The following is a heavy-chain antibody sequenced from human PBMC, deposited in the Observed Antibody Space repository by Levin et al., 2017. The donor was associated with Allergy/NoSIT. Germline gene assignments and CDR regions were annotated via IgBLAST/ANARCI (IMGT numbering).Heavy chain of an antibody. V-gene: IGHV3-30-3*01. J-gene: IGHJ4*02. Sequence: SCAASGFTFSSYAMHWVRQAPGKGLEWVAVISYDGSNKYYADSVKGRFTISRDNSKNTLYLQMNSLRAEDTAVYYCARDPRPYCISTSCYSPPGYWGQGTLVTVSS. CDR1: GFTFSSYA. D-gene: IGHD2-2*01. CDR2: ISYDGSNK. CDR3: ARDPRPYCISTSCYSPPGY.